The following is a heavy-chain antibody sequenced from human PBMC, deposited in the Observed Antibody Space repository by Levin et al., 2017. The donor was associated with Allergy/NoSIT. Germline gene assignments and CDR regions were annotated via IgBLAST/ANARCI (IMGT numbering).Heavy chain of an antibody. CDR3: ARDKSAYCSSTSCHSYYYYGMDV. J-gene: IGHJ6*02. CDR1: GFTFSSYS. CDR2: ISSSSSTI. V-gene: IGHV3-48*02. D-gene: IGHD2-2*01. Sequence: PGESLKISCAASGFTFSSYSMNWVRQAPGKGLEWVSYISSSSSTIYYADSVKGRFTISRDNAKNSLYLQMNSLRDEDTAVYYCARDKSAYCSSTSCHSYYYYGMDVWGQGTTVTVSS.